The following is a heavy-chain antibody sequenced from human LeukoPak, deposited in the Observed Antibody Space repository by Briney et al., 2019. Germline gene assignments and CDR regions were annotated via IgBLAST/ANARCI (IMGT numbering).Heavy chain of an antibody. Sequence: VXXAPGKGXXWVAVIWYDGSNKYYADSVKGRFTISRDNSKNTLYLQMNSLRAEDTAVYYCARDWDTAMVDYWGQGTLVTVSS. CDR3: ARDWDTAMVDY. J-gene: IGHJ4*02. V-gene: IGHV3-33*01. CDR2: IWYDGSNK. D-gene: IGHD5-18*01.